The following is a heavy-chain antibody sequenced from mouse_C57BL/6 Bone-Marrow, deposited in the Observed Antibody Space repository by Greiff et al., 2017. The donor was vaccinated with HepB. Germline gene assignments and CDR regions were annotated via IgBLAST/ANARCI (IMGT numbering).Heavy chain of an antibody. CDR2: IDPNSGGT. Sequence: QVQLQQPGAELVKPGASVKLSCKASGYTFTSYWMHWVKQRPGRGLEWIGRIDPNSGGTKYNEKFKSKATLTVDTPSSTAYMQLSSPTSEDSAVYYCARIPPHYYGSSRDFDSWGQGTTLTVSS. D-gene: IGHD1-1*01. CDR1: GYTFTSYW. V-gene: IGHV1-72*01. CDR3: ARIPPHYYGSSRDFDS. J-gene: IGHJ2*01.